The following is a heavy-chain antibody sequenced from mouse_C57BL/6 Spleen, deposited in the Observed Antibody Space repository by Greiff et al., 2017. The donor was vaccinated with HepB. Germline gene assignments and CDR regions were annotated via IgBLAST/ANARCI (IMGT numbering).Heavy chain of an antibody. CDR2: ISSGSSTI. V-gene: IGHV5-17*01. J-gene: IGHJ2*01. Sequence: EVKLVESGGGLVKPGGSLKLSCAASGFTFSDYGMHWVRQAPEKGLEWVAYISSGSSTIYYADTVKGRFTISRDNAKNTLFLQMTSLRSEDTAMYYCARSSTMITGRGFDYWGQGTTLTVSS. CDR3: ARSSTMITGRGFDY. CDR1: GFTFSDYG. D-gene: IGHD2-4*01.